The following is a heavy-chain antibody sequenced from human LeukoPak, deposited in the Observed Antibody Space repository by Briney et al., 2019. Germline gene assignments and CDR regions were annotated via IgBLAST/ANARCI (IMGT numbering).Heavy chain of an antibody. CDR2: ISYDGSNK. D-gene: IGHD5-18*01. CDR1: GFTFSSYA. Sequence: GRSLRLSCAASGFTFSSYAMHWVRQAPGKGLEWVAVISYDGSNKYYADSVKGRFTISRDNSKNTLYLQMNRLRAEDTAVYYCARPIATAIVPRYCGPGTPVSVSS. J-gene: IGHJ4*01. CDR3: ARPIATAIVPRY. V-gene: IGHV3-30*04.